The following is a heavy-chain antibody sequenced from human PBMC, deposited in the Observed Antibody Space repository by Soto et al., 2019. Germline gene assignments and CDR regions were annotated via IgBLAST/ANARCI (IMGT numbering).Heavy chain of an antibody. J-gene: IGHJ4*02. Sequence: GGSLILSCAASGFTFSSYAMSWVRQAPGKGLEWVSAISGSGGSTYYADSVKGRFTISRDNSKNTLYLQMNSLRAEDTAVYYCAGSDYYDSSGYYYFDYWGQGTLVTVSS. CDR3: AGSDYYDSSGYYYFDY. CDR2: ISGSGGST. CDR1: GFTFSSYA. V-gene: IGHV3-23*01. D-gene: IGHD3-22*01.